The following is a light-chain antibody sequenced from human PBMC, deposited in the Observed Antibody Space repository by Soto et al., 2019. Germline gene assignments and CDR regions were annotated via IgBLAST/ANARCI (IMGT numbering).Light chain of an antibody. V-gene: IGLV2-8*01. CDR2: EVT. CDR3: SSFEGSNSLV. J-gene: IGLJ2*01. Sequence: HSALTQPPSASGSPGQSVTISCTGTSSDVGRYNYVSWYQQHPGKAPKLMIYEVTKRPSGVPDRFSGSKSGNTASLTVSGLQAEDEADYYCSSFEGSNSLVFGGGTKLTVL. CDR1: SSDVGRYNY.